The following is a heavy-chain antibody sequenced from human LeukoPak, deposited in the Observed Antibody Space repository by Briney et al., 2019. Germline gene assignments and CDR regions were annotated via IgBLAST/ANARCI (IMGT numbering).Heavy chain of an antibody. Sequence: GGSLRLSCVASGFTFSSYSLSWVRQAPGKGLEWVSYISSGSDTKYYADSVKGRFTISRDNAKNSLYLQVNSLRAEDTAVYYCATYSGYDRIFDYWGQGTLVTVSS. CDR2: ISSGSDTK. CDR3: ATYSGYDRIFDY. V-gene: IGHV3-48*01. D-gene: IGHD5-12*01. CDR1: GFTFSSYS. J-gene: IGHJ4*02.